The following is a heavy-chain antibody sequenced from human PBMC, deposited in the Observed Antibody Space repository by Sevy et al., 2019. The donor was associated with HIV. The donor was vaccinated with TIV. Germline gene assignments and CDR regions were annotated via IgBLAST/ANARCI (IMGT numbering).Heavy chain of an antibody. CDR1: GFTFSSYA. J-gene: IGHJ4*02. D-gene: IGHD3-22*01. Sequence: GGSLRLSCAASGFTFSSYAMSWVRQAPGKGLEWVSAISGSGASTYYADSVKGRFTISRDNSKNTLYLQMNSLRAEDTAVYYCAKYQGDFGLVVVLDSRGQGTLVTVSS. V-gene: IGHV3-23*01. CDR2: ISGSGAST. CDR3: AKYQGDFGLVVVLDS.